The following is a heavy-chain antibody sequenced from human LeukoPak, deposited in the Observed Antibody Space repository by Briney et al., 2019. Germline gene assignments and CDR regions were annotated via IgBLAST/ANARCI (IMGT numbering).Heavy chain of an antibody. CDR1: GFTFSSYG. J-gene: IGHJ4*02. CDR3: AKDSLRGYSGYGPDY. V-gene: IGHV3-30*02. CDR2: IRYDGSNK. D-gene: IGHD5-12*01. Sequence: PGGSLRLSCAASGFTFSSYGMHWVRQAPGKGLEWVAFIRYDGSNKYYADSVKGRFTISRDNSKNTPYLQMNSLRAEDTAVYYCAKDSLRGYSGYGPDYWGQGTLVTVSS.